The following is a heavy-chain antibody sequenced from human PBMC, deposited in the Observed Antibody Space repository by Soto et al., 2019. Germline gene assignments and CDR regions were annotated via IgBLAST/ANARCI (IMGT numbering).Heavy chain of an antibody. V-gene: IGHV3-9*01. CDR1: GFTFDDYA. J-gene: IGHJ4*02. CDR2: ISWNSGSI. CDR3: GSQLLTEGGGY. Sequence: EVQLVESGGGLVQPGRSLRLSCAASGFTFDDYAMHWVRQAPGKGLVWVSGISWNSGSIGYADSVKGRFTISRDNAKNSLYVQMNSLRAEDTALYAKGSQLLTEGGGYWGQGTLVTVSS. D-gene: IGHD2-2*01.